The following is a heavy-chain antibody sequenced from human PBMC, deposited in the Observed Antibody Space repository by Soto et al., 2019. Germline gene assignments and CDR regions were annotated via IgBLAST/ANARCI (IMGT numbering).Heavy chain of an antibody. Sequence: EAQLLESGGGFIQPGESLRLSCAASGFTFTNYGMSWVRQAPGKGLKWVSTINENGGRTYYADSVKGRLTITRDNSKNTLYLKMNSLRAEDTAVYYCATRGGDYWGQGTLVTVTS. D-gene: IGHD6-25*01. V-gene: IGHV3-23*01. CDR1: GFTFTNYG. J-gene: IGHJ4*02. CDR3: ATRGGDY. CDR2: INENGGRT.